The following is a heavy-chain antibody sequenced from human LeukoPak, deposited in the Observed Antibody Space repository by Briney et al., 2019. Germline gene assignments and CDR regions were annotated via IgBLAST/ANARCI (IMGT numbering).Heavy chain of an antibody. CDR2: IIPILGIA. J-gene: IGHJ1*01. D-gene: IGHD2-2*02. V-gene: IGHV1-69*04. CDR1: GGTFSSYA. Sequence: GSSVKVSCKASGGTFSSYAISWVRQAPGQGLEWMGRIIPILGIANYAQKFQGTVTITADKSTSTAYMELSSLRSEDTAVYYCASRYCSSTSCYTTAEYFQHWGQGTLVTVSS. CDR3: ASRYCSSTSCYTTAEYFQH.